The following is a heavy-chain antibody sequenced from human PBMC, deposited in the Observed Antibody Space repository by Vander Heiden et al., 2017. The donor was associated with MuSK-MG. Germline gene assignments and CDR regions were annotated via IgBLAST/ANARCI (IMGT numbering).Heavy chain of an antibody. D-gene: IGHD2-21*01. CDR3: AGGGGGDHGY. CDR1: GFTFSNFA. J-gene: IGHJ4*02. V-gene: IGHV3-23*01. CDR2: SGEAHSNFI. Sequence: EVQLLESGGGLVQPGGSLRLSCAASGFTFSNFAMSWVRQAPGKGLEWVSASGEAHSNFIAYAGSVKGRFTISRENSKTTLYLQMDSLRAEDTALYYCAGGGGGDHGYWGQGTLVTVSS.